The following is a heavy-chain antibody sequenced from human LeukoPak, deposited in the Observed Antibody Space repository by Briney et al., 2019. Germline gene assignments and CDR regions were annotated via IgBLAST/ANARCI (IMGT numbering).Heavy chain of an antibody. J-gene: IGHJ4*02. D-gene: IGHD3-22*01. CDR3: STYNYDSFGYRSPRF. CDR1: GYTFSGYD. V-gene: IGHV1-8*01. CDR2: MNPNSGNT. Sequence: ASVKVSCKASGYTFSGYDVNWVRQAPGQGLEWMGWMNPNSGNTGYAQKFQGRVTMTSDSSISTAYMELSSLTSEDTAVYYCSTYNYDSFGYRSPRFWGQGTLVTVSS.